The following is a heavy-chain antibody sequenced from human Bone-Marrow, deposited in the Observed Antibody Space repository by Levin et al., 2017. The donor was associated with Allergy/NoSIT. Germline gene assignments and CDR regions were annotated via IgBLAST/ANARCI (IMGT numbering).Heavy chain of an antibody. CDR2: IFYSGTT. D-gene: IGHD3-10*01. Sequence: SQTLSLTCSVSDGSISSGGYYWTWIRQHPEWGLQWLGYIFYSGTTYYSPSLQSRVSISVDTPKNQFSLRLTSVTAADTAVYFCAREDRSGSFDVWGQGTVVTVSS. CDR1: DGSISSGGYY. J-gene: IGHJ3*01. V-gene: IGHV4-31*03. CDR3: AREDRSGSFDV.